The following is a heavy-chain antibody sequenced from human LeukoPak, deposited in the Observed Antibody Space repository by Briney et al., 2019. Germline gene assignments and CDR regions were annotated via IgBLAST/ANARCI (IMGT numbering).Heavy chain of an antibody. CDR1: GYTLTSYD. D-gene: IGHD3-22*01. Sequence: ASVKVSCKASGYTLTSYDINWVRQAPGQGLEWMGWISAYNGNTNYAQKLQGRVTMTTDTSTSTAYMELRSLRSDDTAVYYCARRDYYDSSGLIDYWGQGTLVTVSS. CDR2: ISAYNGNT. CDR3: ARRDYYDSSGLIDY. J-gene: IGHJ4*02. V-gene: IGHV1-18*01.